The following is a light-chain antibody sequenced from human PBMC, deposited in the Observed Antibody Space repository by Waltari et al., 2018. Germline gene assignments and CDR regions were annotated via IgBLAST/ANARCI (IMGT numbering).Light chain of an antibody. CDR3: QQFNDWPRT. V-gene: IGKV3-15*01. CDR2: GAS. CDR1: QSISIN. J-gene: IGKJ1*01. Sequence: VMTQSPATLSVSPGERATLSCRASQSISINLVWYQQRPGQAPRLLIYGASTRATDIPTRFSGSGSGTEFTLTISSLQSEDAAVYYCQQFNDWPRTFGQGTKVEIK.